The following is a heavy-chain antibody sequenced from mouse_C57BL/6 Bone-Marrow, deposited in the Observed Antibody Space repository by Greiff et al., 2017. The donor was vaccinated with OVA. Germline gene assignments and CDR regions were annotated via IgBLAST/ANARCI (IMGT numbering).Heavy chain of an antibody. CDR3: VRAYGYDLHYFDY. V-gene: IGHV10-1*01. J-gene: IGHJ2*01. D-gene: IGHD2-2*01. Sequence: EVMLVESGGGLVQPKGSLKLSCAASGFSFNTYAMNWVRQAPGKGLEWVARIRSKSNNYATYYADSVKDRFTISRDDSESMLYLQMNNLKTEDTAMYYCVRAYGYDLHYFDYWGQGTTLTVSA. CDR1: GFSFNTYA. CDR2: IRSKSNNYAT.